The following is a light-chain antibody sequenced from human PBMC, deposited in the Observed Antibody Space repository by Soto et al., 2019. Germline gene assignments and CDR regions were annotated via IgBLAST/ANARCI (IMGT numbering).Light chain of an antibody. CDR2: LGS. Sequence: DVVVTQSPLSLPVTPGEPASISCRSSQSLLHSNGYNYLDWYLQKPGQSPQLLIYLGSNRASGVPDRFSGSGSGTDFTLKISRVEAEDVGVYYCIQALQTPLSLGGGTKVEIK. CDR1: QSLLHSNGYNY. J-gene: IGKJ4*01. V-gene: IGKV2-28*01. CDR3: IQALQTPLS.